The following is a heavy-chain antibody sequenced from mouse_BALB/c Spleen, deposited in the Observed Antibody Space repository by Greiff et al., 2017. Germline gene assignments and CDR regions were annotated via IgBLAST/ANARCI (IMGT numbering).Heavy chain of an antibody. J-gene: IGHJ3*01. CDR1: GYTFTSYW. Sequence: DLVKPGASVKLSCKASGYTFTSYWINWIKQRPGQGLEWIGRIAPGSGSTYYNEMFKGKATLTVDTSSSTAYIQLSSLLSEDSAVYICANDYDGGAYWGQGTLVTVSA. CDR2: IAPGSGST. V-gene: IGHV1S41*01. CDR3: ANDYDGGAY. D-gene: IGHD2-4*01.